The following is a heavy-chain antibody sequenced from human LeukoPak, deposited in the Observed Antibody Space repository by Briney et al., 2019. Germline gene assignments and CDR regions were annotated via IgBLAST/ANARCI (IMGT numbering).Heavy chain of an antibody. CDR2: IKEDGSEK. Sequence: GRSLRLSCAASGFTFSSYWISWVRHAPGKGLGWVANIKEDGSEKYYVVSVKGRFTVSRDNANNSLNLQMNSLRAEDTAVYYCARDGLVPAAPDDYWGQGTLVTVSP. J-gene: IGHJ4*02. CDR3: ARDGLVPAAPDDY. CDR1: GFTFSSYW. D-gene: IGHD2-2*01. V-gene: IGHV3-7*01.